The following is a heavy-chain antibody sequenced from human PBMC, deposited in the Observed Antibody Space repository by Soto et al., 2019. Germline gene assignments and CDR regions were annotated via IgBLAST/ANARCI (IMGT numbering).Heavy chain of an antibody. CDR1: GFTFSSHW. CDR3: ARDDYNWARDY. D-gene: IGHD4-4*01. V-gene: IGHV3-7*01. Sequence: EVQLVESGGGLVQPGGSLRLSCAASGFTFSSHWMSWVRQAPGKGLEWVANIKHDGSETYYVDSVKGRFTIPRDNAKNSLYLQMHSLRAEDTAVYYCARDDYNWARDYWGQGTLVTVSS. CDR2: IKHDGSET. J-gene: IGHJ4*02.